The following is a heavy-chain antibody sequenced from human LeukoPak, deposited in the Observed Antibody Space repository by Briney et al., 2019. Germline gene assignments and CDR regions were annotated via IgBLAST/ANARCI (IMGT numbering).Heavy chain of an antibody. D-gene: IGHD7-27*01. V-gene: IGHV4-34*01. J-gene: IGHJ4*02. CDR3: ARHGNWDPFDY. CDR2: INHSGST. Sequence: SETLSLTCAVYGGSFSGYYWSWIRQPPGKGLEWIGEINHSGSTNYNPSLKSRLTISVHSSKNQFSLKMISVTAADTGVYYCARHGNWDPFDYWGQGALVTVSS. CDR1: GGSFSGYY.